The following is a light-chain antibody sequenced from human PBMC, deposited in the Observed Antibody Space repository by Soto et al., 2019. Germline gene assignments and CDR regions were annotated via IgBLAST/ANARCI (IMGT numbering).Light chain of an antibody. CDR1: QSVSSNY. CDR2: GAS. J-gene: IGKJ1*01. V-gene: IGKV3-20*01. Sequence: FVLTQSPGTLSLSPGERATLSCRASQSVSSNYLAWYQQKPGQAPRLLIYGASTRATGIPDRFSGSGSGTDFTLTINRLEPEDFAVYYCQQYGGSRTFGQGTKVEIK. CDR3: QQYGGSRT.